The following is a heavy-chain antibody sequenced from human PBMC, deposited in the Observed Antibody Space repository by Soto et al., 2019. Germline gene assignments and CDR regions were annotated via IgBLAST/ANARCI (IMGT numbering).Heavy chain of an antibody. CDR1: GFTFSNAW. CDR3: TTGLLI. Sequence: EVQQVESGGGLVKPGESLRLSCVASGFTFSNAWMSWVRQAPGKGLEWVGRIRSKGDGGTADYAAPVKGRFTISRDDSKNTLYLQMNSLKTEDTALYFCTTGLLIRGQGTLVTVSS. J-gene: IGHJ4*02. CDR2: IRSKGDGGTA. V-gene: IGHV3-15*01. D-gene: IGHD2-15*01.